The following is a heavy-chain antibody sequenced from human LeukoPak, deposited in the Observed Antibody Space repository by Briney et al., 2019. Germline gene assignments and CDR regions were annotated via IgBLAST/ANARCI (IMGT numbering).Heavy chain of an antibody. J-gene: IGHJ5*02. Sequence: SETLSLTCAVYGGSFSGYYWSWIRQPPGKGLEWIGEINHSGSTYYNPSLKSRVTISVDTSKNQFSLKLSSVTAADTAVYYCARAPSYYYGSRFDPWGQGTLVTVSS. D-gene: IGHD3-10*01. CDR3: ARAPSYYYGSRFDP. CDR2: INHSGST. V-gene: IGHV4-34*01. CDR1: GGSFSGYY.